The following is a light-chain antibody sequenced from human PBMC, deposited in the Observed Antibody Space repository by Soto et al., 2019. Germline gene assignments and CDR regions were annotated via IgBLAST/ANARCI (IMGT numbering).Light chain of an antibody. Sequence: EIVMTQSPATLSVSPGERATLSCRASQSVSSNFAWYQQEPGQAPRLLIYGAATRATGSPSRFSGSGSGTAFTLTISSLQSEDFAVYYCQQYNNWPLTFGGGTKVEIK. CDR1: QSVSSN. J-gene: IGKJ4*01. CDR3: QQYNNWPLT. V-gene: IGKV3-15*01. CDR2: GAA.